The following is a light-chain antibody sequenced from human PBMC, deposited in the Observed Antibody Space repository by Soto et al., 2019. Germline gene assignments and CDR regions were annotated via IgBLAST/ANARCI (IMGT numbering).Light chain of an antibody. CDR2: KGS. V-gene: IGLV2-23*01. CDR1: DSDVGSYNL. Sequence: ALTQPASVSGYPGQAITISCTGTDSDVGSYNLVSWYQQHPGKAPKLVIYKGSERPSGDSNRFSGSKSGNTASLTISGLQAEDEADYYCCSYAGSSTFYVFGTGTKVTVL. J-gene: IGLJ1*01. CDR3: CSYAGSSTFYV.